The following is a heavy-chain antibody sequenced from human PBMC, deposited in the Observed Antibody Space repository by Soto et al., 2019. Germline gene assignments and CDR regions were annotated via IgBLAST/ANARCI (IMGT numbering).Heavy chain of an antibody. CDR2: IYWSGGT. Sequence: SETLSLTCTVSGGSISSFYWSWIRRPPGKGLEWIGYIYWSGGTNYNPSLKSRVTISVDTSKNQFSLKLSSVTAADTAVYYCARGAGRSSWGNMDVWGQGTTVTVSS. J-gene: IGHJ6*02. V-gene: IGHV4-59*01. CDR3: ARGAGRSSWGNMDV. CDR1: GGSISSFY. D-gene: IGHD6-13*01.